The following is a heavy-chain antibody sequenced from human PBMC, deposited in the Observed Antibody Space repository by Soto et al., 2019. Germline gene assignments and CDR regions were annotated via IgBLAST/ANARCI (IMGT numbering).Heavy chain of an antibody. D-gene: IGHD3-9*01. J-gene: IGHJ4*03. CDR2: ISGNGGST. CDR1: GFTVSNYA. V-gene: IGHV3-23*01. CDR3: AKTPTFVDDYDNTGYSSEDH. Sequence: AGGSLRLSCAASGFTVSNYAMSWVRQAPGKGLEWVSAISGNGGSTYYADSVKGRFTISRANSKNTLFLQMNSLRAEDTAVYYCAKTPTFVDDYDNTGYSSEDHWGPRALVT.